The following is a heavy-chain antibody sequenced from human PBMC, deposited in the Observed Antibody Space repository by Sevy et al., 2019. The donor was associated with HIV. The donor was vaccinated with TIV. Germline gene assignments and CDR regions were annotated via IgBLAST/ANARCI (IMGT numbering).Heavy chain of an antibody. CDR1: GFTFSTYS. V-gene: IGHV3-30*03. CDR3: ARAFDI. Sequence: GGSLRLSCAASGFTFSTYSIHWVRQAPGKGLEWVAIISYDGSNKDHADSVRGRFTISRDNSKNTLYLRMNSLRAEDTAVYYCARAFDIWGQGTMVTVSS. CDR2: ISYDGSNK. J-gene: IGHJ3*02.